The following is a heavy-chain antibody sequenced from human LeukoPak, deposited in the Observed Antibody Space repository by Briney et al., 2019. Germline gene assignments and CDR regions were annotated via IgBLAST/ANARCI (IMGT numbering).Heavy chain of an antibody. V-gene: IGHV1-8*01. CDR2: MNPNSGNT. J-gene: IGHJ5*02. D-gene: IGHD2-15*01. CDR3: AVKLGYCSSGSCTGRFDP. CDR1: GYTFTSYD. Sequence: GASVKVSCKASGYTFTSYDINWVRQATGQGLEWMGWMNPNSGNTGYAQKFQGRVTMTRNTSISTAYMELSSLRSEDTAVYYCAVKLGYCSSGSCTGRFDPWGQGTLVTVSS.